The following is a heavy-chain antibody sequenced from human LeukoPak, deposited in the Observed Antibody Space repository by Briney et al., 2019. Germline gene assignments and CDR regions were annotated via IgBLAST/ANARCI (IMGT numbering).Heavy chain of an antibody. CDR3: AGEDNSSGYRPFDI. CDR2: INPNNGGT. V-gene: IGHV1-2*06. Sequence: GASVKVSCKASGYTFTGYYIHWVRQAPGQGLEWMGRINPNNGGTNYAQKFRGRVTMTRDMSMSTAYMELSRLRSVDTAVYYCAGEDNSSGYRPFDIWGQGTMVTVPS. CDR1: GYTFTGYY. D-gene: IGHD3-22*01. J-gene: IGHJ3*02.